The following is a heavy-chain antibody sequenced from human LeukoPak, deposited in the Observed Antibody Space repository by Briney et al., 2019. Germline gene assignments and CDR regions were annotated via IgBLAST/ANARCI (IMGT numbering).Heavy chain of an antibody. CDR1: GFTFSTYA. CDR3: ARGTRRDYGDYNWFDP. CDR2: ISVDGSNK. V-gene: IGHV3-30*04. Sequence: GGSLRLSCAASGFTFSTYAMHWVRQAPGKGLEWVAVISVDGSNKYYADSVKGRFTISRDNAKNTVYMQLNSLRPEDTAVYYCARGTRRDYGDYNWFDPWGQGTLVTVSS. J-gene: IGHJ5*02. D-gene: IGHD4-17*01.